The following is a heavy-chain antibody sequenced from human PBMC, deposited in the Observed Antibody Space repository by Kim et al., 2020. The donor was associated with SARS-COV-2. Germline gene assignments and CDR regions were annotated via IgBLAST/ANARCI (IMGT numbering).Heavy chain of an antibody. CDR3: ARDYSGAWSFDY. CDR1: GYTFTNNH. V-gene: IGHV1-46*01. D-gene: IGHD3-10*01. J-gene: IGHJ4*02. CDR2: VTPIDGNT. Sequence: ASVKVSCKASGYTFTNNHIHWVRQAPGQGLEWMGMVTPIDGNTNYAQKFQGRVTMTRDTSTNTVYMDLSSLTFEDTAVYYCARDYSGAWSFDYWGQGTLITVSS.